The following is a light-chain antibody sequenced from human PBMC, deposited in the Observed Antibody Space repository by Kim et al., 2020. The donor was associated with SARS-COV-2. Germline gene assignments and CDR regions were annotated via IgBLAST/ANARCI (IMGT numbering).Light chain of an antibody. CDR3: AAWDDSLSGLV. Sequence: QSVLTQPPSASGTPGQRVTISCSGSSSNIGSNYVYWYQQLPGTAPKLLIYRNNQRPSGVPDRFSGSKSGTSASLAISGLRSEYEADYYCAAWDDSLSGLVFGGGTQLTVL. CDR2: RNN. CDR1: SSNIGSNY. V-gene: IGLV1-47*01. J-gene: IGLJ2*01.